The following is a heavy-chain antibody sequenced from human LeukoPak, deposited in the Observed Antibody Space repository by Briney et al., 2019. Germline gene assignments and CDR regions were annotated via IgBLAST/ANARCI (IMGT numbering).Heavy chain of an antibody. CDR2: INHSGST. Sequence: SETLSLTCAVYGGSFSGYYWSWIRQPPGKGLEWIGEINHSGSTNYNPSLRSRVTISVDTSKNQFSLKLSSVTAADTAVYYCARGMSIAARGPVNDYWGQGTLVTVSS. CDR3: ARGMSIAARGPVNDY. CDR1: GGSFSGYY. V-gene: IGHV4-34*01. J-gene: IGHJ4*02. D-gene: IGHD6-6*01.